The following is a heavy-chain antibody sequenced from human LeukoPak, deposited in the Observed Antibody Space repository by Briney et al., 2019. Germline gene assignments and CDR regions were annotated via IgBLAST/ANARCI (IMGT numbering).Heavy chain of an antibody. CDR2: IIPIFGTA. D-gene: IGHD6-13*01. CDR3: AREALPGIAASDDY. V-gene: IGHV1-69*13. J-gene: IGHJ4*02. Sequence: ASVKVSCKASGGTFSSYAISWVRQAPGQGLEWMGGIIPIFGTANYAQKFQGRVTITADESTSTAYMELSSLRSEDTAVYYCAREALPGIAASDDYWGQGTLVTVSS. CDR1: GGTFSSYA.